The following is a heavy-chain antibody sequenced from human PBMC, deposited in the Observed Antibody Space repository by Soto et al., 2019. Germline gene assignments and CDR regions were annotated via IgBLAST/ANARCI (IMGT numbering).Heavy chain of an antibody. J-gene: IGHJ1*01. CDR3: TTVPTLDLLWFGEDRVEYFQH. Sequence: GGSLRLSCAASGFTFSNAWMNWVRQAPGKGLEWVGRIKSKTDGGTTDYAAPVKGRFTISRDDSKNTLYLQMNSLKTEDTAVYYCTTVPTLDLLWFGEDRVEYFQHWGQGTLVTVSS. CDR2: IKSKTDGGTT. CDR1: GFTFSNAW. D-gene: IGHD3-10*01. V-gene: IGHV3-15*07.